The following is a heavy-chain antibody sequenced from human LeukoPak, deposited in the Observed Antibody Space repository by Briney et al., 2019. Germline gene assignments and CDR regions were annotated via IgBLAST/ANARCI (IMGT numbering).Heavy chain of an antibody. CDR3: AGRPTGYSSGYVY. Sequence: PGGSLRLSCVVSGFNFSDYAMSWVRQAPEKGLDWVSVISGSAHKIRYADSVKGRFTISRDNSENTVYLQMNNLRAEDTALYYCAGRPTGYSSGYVYWGQGALVTVSS. CDR1: GFNFSDYA. D-gene: IGHD5-18*01. V-gene: IGHV3-23*01. CDR2: ISGSAHKI. J-gene: IGHJ4*02.